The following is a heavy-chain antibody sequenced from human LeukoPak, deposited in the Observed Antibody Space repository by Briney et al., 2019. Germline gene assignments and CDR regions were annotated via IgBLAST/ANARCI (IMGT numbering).Heavy chain of an antibody. CDR1: GGSISSGGYY. CDR3: ARVSTVTTNYFDY. D-gene: IGHD4-17*01. CDR2: IYYSGST. Sequence: PSQTLSLTCTVSGGSISSGGYYWSWIRQHPGKGLEWIGYIYYSGSTYYNPSLKSRVTILVDTSKNQFSLKLSSVTAADTAVYYCARVSTVTTNYFDYWGQGTLVTVSS. J-gene: IGHJ4*02. V-gene: IGHV4-31*03.